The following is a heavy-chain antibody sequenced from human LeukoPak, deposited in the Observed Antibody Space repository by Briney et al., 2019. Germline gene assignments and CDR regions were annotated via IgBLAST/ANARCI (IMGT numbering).Heavy chain of an antibody. D-gene: IGHD2-2*01. V-gene: IGHV3-30-3*01. CDR3: ARAGGIALVPAAPDY. Sequence: GRSLRLSCAASGFIFSSYAMHWVRQAPGKGLEWVAVISYDGSNKYYADSVKGRFTISRDNSKNTLYLQMNSLRAEDTAVYYCARAGGIALVPAAPDYWGQGTLVTVSS. CDR1: GFIFSSYA. J-gene: IGHJ4*02. CDR2: ISYDGSNK.